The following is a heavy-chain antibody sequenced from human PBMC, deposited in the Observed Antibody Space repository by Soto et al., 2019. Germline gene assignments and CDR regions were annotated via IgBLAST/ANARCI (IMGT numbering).Heavy chain of an antibody. D-gene: IGHD2-2*01. CDR2: INPGNGDT. Sequence: ASVKVSCKTSGYSFTKYGLHWVRQAPGQRLEWMGWINPGNGDTKYSQKFQGRVTITRDTSVTTAYMELSSLRSEDSAVFYCARTDCSSTSCYNYYYGMDVWGQGTTVTVSS. CDR3: ARTDCSSTSCYNYYYGMDV. V-gene: IGHV1-3*01. J-gene: IGHJ6*02. CDR1: GYSFTKYG.